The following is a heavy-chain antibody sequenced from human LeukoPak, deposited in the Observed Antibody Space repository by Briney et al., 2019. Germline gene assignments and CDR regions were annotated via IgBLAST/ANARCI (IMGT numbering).Heavy chain of an antibody. V-gene: IGHV6-1*01. CDR2: TYYRSKCYY. Sequence: SQTLSLTCGISGDSLSSTSAGWNWIRQSPSRGLEWLGRTYYRSKCYYDYAVSVNGRLTINPDTSKNQFSLQLNSVTPEDTAVYYCARGVAGTGFDYWGQGSLVTVSS. D-gene: IGHD6-19*01. CDR3: ARGVAGTGFDY. J-gene: IGHJ4*02. CDR1: GDSLSSTSAG.